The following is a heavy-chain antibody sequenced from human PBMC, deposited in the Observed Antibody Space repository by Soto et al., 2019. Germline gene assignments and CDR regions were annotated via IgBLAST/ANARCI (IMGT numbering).Heavy chain of an antibody. CDR3: ARLRKTYCSGGSCTEFGYYYGMDV. J-gene: IGHJ6*02. CDR2: IIPIFGTA. Sequence: VASVKVSCKASGGTFSSYAISWVRQAPGQGLEWMGGIIPIFGTANYAQKFQGRVTITADESTSTAYMELSSLRSEDTAVYYCARLRKTYCSGGSCTEFGYYYGMDVWGQGTTVTVSS. D-gene: IGHD2-15*01. CDR1: GGTFSSYA. V-gene: IGHV1-69*13.